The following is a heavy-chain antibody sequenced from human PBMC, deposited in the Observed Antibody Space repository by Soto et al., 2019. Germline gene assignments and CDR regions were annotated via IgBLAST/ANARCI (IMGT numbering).Heavy chain of an antibody. D-gene: IGHD3-10*02. CDR3: FFFFQAEDGIRDVRSVSAFLLNRSSDL. V-gene: IGHV4-39*01. J-gene: IGHJ2*01. CDR2: IYYSGST. Sequence: PGKGLEWMGSIYYSGSTYYNPSLKSRVTISVDTSKNQFSLKLGSVTAADTAVYYCFFFFQAEDGIRDVRSVSAFLLNRSSDL.